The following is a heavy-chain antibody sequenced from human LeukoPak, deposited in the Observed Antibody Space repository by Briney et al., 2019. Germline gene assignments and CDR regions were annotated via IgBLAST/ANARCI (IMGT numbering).Heavy chain of an antibody. J-gene: IGHJ5*02. CDR3: ARDAWFGERSFDP. CDR2: IYYSGST. V-gene: IGHV4-39*07. Sequence: SETLSLTCTVSGGSISSSSYYWGWIRQPPGKGLEWIGSIYYSGSTYYNPSLKSRVTISVDTSKNQFSLKLSSVTAADTAVYYCARDAWFGERSFDPWGQGTLVTVSS. CDR1: GGSISSSSYY. D-gene: IGHD3-10*01.